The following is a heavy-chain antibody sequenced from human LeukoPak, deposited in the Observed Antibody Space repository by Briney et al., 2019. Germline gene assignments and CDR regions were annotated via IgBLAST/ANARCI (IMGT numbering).Heavy chain of an antibody. D-gene: IGHD3-10*01. CDR1: GDSINSLDL. V-gene: IGHV4-4*02. J-gene: IGHJ5*02. CDR3: ARVVPWGSGSYNWFDP. CDR2: MYLSGTT. Sequence: SGTLSLTCTVSGDSINSLDLWSWVRQPPGKGLEWIGEMYLSGTTHSNPSVKSRVTISIDKSKNQFSLNLSSVTAADTAVYYCARVVPWGSGSYNWFDPWGQGILVTVSS.